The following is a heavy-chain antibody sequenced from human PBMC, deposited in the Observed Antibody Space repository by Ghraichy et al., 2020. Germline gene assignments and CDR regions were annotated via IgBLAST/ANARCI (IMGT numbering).Heavy chain of an antibody. CDR2: IKSKKDGETI. CDR1: GFTFRDKW. V-gene: IGHV3-15*01. Sequence: GASLRLSCAAFGFTFRDKWMSWVRQGPGKGLEWIARIKSKKDGETIDYSAPVRGRFTISRDDSRNTLYLQMNSLRVEDTGVYYCTTDPQDWGQGTPVIVSS. J-gene: IGHJ4*02. CDR3: TTDPQD.